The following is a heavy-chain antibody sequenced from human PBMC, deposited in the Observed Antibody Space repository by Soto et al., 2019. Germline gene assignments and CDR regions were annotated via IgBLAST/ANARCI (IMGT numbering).Heavy chain of an antibody. CDR2: ISESSSNI. V-gene: IGHV3-48*02. CDR1: GFTFSSYA. Sequence: GGSLRLSCAASGFTFSSYAMHWVRQAPGKGLEWLSYISESSSNIYYADSVKGRFTISRDNAKNSLYLQMNSLRDEDTAVYYCTRDSYDHPPNDYWAQGTLVTVSS. CDR3: TRDSYDHPPNDY. D-gene: IGHD5-12*01. J-gene: IGHJ4*02.